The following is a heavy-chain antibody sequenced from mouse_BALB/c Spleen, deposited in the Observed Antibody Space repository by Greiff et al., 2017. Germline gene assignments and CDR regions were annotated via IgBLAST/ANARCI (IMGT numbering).Heavy chain of an antibody. Sequence: EVQLQESGPGLVKPSQTVSLTCTVTGISITTGNYRWSWLRQFPGNKLEWIGYIYYSGTITYNPSLTSRTTITRDTSKNQFFLEMNSLTAEDTATYCGARDGGYRYDGFAYWGQGTLVTVSA. J-gene: IGHJ3*01. CDR3: ARDGGYRYDGFAY. D-gene: IGHD2-14*01. CDR2: IYYSGTI. V-gene: IGHV3-5*02. CDR1: GISITTGNYR.